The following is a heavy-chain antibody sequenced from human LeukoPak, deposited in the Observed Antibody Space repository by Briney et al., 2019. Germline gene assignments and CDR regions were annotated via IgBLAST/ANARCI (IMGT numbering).Heavy chain of an antibody. J-gene: IGHJ4*02. CDR2: IYTDGRT. V-gene: IGHV3-53*01. CDR3: ARDRYDDSGYYEY. CDR1: GPTVRSNY. D-gene: IGHD3-22*01. Sequence: GGSETLLCATSGPTVRSNYMTWVRQAPGKGLEWVSFIYTDGRTYYADSVKGRFTISRDNSKNTLYLHMNGLRAEDTALYYCARDRYDDSGYYEYWGQGGHVSVSS.